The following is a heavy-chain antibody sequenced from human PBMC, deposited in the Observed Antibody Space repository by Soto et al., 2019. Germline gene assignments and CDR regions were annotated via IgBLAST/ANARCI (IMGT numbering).Heavy chain of an antibody. V-gene: IGHV4-59*08. CDR1: GGSISSYY. Sequence: PSETLSLTCTVSGGSISSYYWSWIRQPPGKGLEWIGYIYYSGSTNHNPSLKSRVTISVDTSKNQFSLKLSSVTAADTAVYYCARRYGLRNYYYYYMDVWGKGTTVTVSS. J-gene: IGHJ6*03. CDR2: IYYSGST. CDR3: ARRYGLRNYYYYYMDV. D-gene: IGHD4-17*01.